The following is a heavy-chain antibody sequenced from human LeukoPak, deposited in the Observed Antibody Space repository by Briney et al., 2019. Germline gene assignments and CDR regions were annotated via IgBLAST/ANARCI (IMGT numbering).Heavy chain of an antibody. CDR1: GFSFRNYW. CDR2: LNSDETSA. Sequence: PGGSLRLSCVLSGFSFRNYWMHWVRQAPGRGLVWVSRLNSDETSATYADSVKGRFTISRDTAKNTLYLDMNSLRVEDTAVYYCARAPPTFLTHRFDPWGQGTLVTVSS. J-gene: IGHJ5*02. D-gene: IGHD7-27*01. CDR3: ARAPPTFLTHRFDP. V-gene: IGHV3-74*03.